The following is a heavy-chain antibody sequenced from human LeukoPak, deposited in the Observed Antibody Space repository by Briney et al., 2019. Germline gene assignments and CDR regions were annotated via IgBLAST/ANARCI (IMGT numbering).Heavy chain of an antibody. D-gene: IGHD1-1*01. Sequence: PGRSLRLSCAASGFTFSSYAMHWVRQAPGKGLEWVAVISYDGSNKFYADSVKGRFTISRDNSKNTVYLQMNSLRAEDTAVYYCVKGLVQTTMSYSVDYWGQGALVTVSS. V-gene: IGHV3-30-3*01. CDR1: GFTFSSYA. CDR2: ISYDGSNK. CDR3: VKGLVQTTMSYSVDY. J-gene: IGHJ4*02.